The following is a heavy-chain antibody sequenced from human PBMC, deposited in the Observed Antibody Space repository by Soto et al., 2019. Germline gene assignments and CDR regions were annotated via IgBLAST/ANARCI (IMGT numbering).Heavy chain of an antibody. V-gene: IGHV3-11*01. CDR3: ARYNLGYCSSTSCYRAGYYYYGMDV. Sequence: GGSLRLSCAASGFTFSDYYMSWIRQAPGKGPEWVSYISSSDSTIYYADSVKGRFTISRDNAKNSLYLQMNSLRAEDTAVYYCARYNLGYCSSTSCYRAGYYYYGMDVWGQGTTVTVSS. CDR1: GFTFSDYY. J-gene: IGHJ6*02. D-gene: IGHD2-2*02. CDR2: ISSSDSTI.